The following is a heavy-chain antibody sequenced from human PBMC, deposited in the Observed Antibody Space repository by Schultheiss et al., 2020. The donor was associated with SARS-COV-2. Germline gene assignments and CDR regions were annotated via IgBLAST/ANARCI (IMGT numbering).Heavy chain of an antibody. D-gene: IGHD6-13*01. V-gene: IGHV3-23*01. CDR3: AKFSSSSGKD. CDR1: GFASSGYA. J-gene: IGHJ4*02. Sequence: GGSLRLSCAASGFASSGYAMSWVRQAPGKGLEWVSAISGSGGSTYYADSVKGRFTISRDNSKNTLFLQMTSLRAEDTAVYYCAKFSSSSGKDWGQGTLVTVSS. CDR2: ISGSGGST.